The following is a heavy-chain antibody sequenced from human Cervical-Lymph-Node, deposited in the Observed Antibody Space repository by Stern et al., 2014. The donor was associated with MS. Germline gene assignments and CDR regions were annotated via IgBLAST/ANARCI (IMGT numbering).Heavy chain of an antibody. CDR2: IIPLFGAA. D-gene: IGHD2-21*02. CDR3: ARGAYCGGDCYWGWFES. CDR1: GGTFSDNA. J-gene: IGHJ4*02. V-gene: IGHV1-69*01. Sequence: QVQLVQSGAEVKKPGSSVTVSCEASGGTFSDNAFSWVRQAPGQGLEWMGGIIPLFGAADYAPNFQGRVTITADESTVTVYMELSSLRSEDTAVYYCARGAYCGGDCYWGWFESWGQGTLVTVPS.